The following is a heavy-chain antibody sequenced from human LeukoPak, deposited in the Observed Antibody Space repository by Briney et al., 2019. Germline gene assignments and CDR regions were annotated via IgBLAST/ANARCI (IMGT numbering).Heavy chain of an antibody. CDR1: GYTFTGYY. D-gene: IGHD3-9*01. CDR3: AREGYDILTGYPAFDI. V-gene: IGHV1-2*02. CDR2: INPNGGGT. J-gene: IGHJ3*02. Sequence: ASVKVSCKASGYTFTGYYMHWVRQAPGQGLEWMGWINPNGGGTNYAQKFQGRVTMTRDTSISTAYMELSRLRSDDTAVYYCAREGYDILTGYPAFDIWGQGTMVTVSS.